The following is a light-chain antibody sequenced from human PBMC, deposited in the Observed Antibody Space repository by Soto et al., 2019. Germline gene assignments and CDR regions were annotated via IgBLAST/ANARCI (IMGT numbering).Light chain of an antibody. CDR3: QSFDSSLSIYF. J-gene: IGLJ1*01. CDR1: WSNIGAGHD. CDR2: GNN. V-gene: IGLV1-40*01. Sequence: QSVLTQPPSVSGAPGQSVTISCTGTWSNIGAGHDVHWYQQLPGTAPKLLIYGNNNRPSGVPDRFSGSKSGTSASLAITGLQAEDESDYYCQSFDSSLSIYFFGTGTKV.